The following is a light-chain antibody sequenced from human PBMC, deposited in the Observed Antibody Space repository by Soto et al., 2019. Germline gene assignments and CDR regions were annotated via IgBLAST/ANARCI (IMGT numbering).Light chain of an antibody. CDR2: GAS. Sequence: ETVMTQSPATLSVSPGERATLSCRASQSVNSDLAWYQKKPGQAPRLLIYGASTRATGIPARFSGGGSGTEFTLTISSLQSEDFAVYYCQQNNNWTRTFGQGTKVDIK. CDR1: QSVNSD. V-gene: IGKV3-15*01. J-gene: IGKJ1*01. CDR3: QQNNNWTRT.